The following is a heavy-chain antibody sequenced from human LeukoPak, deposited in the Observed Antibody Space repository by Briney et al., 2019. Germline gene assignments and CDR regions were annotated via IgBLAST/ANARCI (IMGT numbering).Heavy chain of an antibody. V-gene: IGHV3-23*01. Sequence: GGSLRLSCAASGFTFSSYAMSWVRRAPGKGLEWVSAISGSGGSTYYADSVKGRFTISRDNSKNTLYLQMNSLRAEDTAVYYCAKTYYYDSSGYIFYYFDYWGQGTLVTVSS. CDR3: AKTYYYDSSGYIFYYFDY. J-gene: IGHJ4*02. D-gene: IGHD3-22*01. CDR1: GFTFSSYA. CDR2: ISGSGGST.